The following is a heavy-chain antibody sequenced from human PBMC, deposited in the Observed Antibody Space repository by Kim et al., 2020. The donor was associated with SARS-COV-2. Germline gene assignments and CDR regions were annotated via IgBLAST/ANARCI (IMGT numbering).Heavy chain of an antibody. V-gene: IGHV4-31*03. J-gene: IGHJ4*02. CDR1: GVSVSSGGYY. CDR2: IYYSGST. Sequence: SETLSLTCTVSGVSVSSGGYYWSWIRQHPGKGLEWIGYIYYSGSTNYNPSLKSRVTISADTSKNQFSLKLSSVTAADTAVYYCAKWGGYCSGGSCEGDYWGQGTLVTVSS. D-gene: IGHD2-15*01. CDR3: AKWGGYCSGGSCEGDY.